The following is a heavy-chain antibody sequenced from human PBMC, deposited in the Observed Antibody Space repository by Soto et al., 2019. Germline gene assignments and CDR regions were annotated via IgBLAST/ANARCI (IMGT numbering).Heavy chain of an antibody. CDR2: MNPNSGNT. CDR3: ARGRVVRGVRNWFDP. V-gene: IGHV1-8*01. J-gene: IGHJ5*02. CDR1: GYTFTSYD. D-gene: IGHD3-10*01. Sequence: ASVKVSCKASGYTFTSYDINWVRQATGQGLEWMGWMNPNSGNTGYAQKFQGRVTMTRNTSISTAYMELSSLRSEDTAVYYCARGRVVRGVRNWFDPWGQGTLVTVSS.